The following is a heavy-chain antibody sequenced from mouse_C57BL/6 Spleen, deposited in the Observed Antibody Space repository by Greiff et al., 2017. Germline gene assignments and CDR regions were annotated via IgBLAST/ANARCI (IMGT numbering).Heavy chain of an antibody. CDR3: TGWGGKGYFDY. CDR2: IDPETGGT. CDR1: GYTFTDYE. J-gene: IGHJ2*01. V-gene: IGHV1-15*01. D-gene: IGHD1-1*02. Sequence: VQLQQSGAELVRPGASVTLSCKASGYTFTDYEMHWVKQTPVHGLEWIGAIDPETGGTAYNQKFKGKAIRTADKSSSTAYMELRSLTSGDSAVYYCTGWGGKGYFDYWGQGTTLTVSS.